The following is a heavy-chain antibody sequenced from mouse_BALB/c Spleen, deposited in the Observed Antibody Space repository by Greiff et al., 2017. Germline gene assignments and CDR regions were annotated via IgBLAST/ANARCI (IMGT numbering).Heavy chain of an antibody. V-gene: IGHV1-69*01. D-gene: IGHD3-3*01. CDR1: GYTFTDYW. CDR2: IDTSDSYT. J-gene: IGHJ2*01. Sequence: VKLQQPGAELVMPGASVKMSCKASGYTFTDYWMHWVKQRPGQGLEWIGAIDTSDSYTSYNQKFKGKATLTVDESSSTAYMQLSSLTSEDSAVYYCARAGLPYYFDYWGQGTTLTVSS. CDR3: ARAGLPYYFDY.